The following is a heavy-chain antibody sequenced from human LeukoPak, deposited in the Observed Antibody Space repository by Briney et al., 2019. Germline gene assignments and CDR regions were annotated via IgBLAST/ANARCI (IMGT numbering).Heavy chain of an antibody. J-gene: IGHJ3*02. CDR3: ARGGDYVWGSYRYDAFDI. V-gene: IGHV3-21*01. CDR2: ISSSSSYI. D-gene: IGHD3-16*02. Sequence: PGGSLRLSCAASGFTFSSYTMNWVRQAPGKGLEWVSSISSSSSYIYYADSVKGRFTISRDNAKNSLYLQMNSLRAEDTAVYYCARGGDYVWGSYRYDAFDIWGQGTMVTVSS. CDR1: GFTFSSYT.